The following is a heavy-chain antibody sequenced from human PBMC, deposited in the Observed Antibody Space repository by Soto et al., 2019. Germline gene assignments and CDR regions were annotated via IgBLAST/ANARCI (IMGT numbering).Heavy chain of an antibody. J-gene: IGHJ4*02. CDR2: IYWDDDK. CDR1: GFSLTNSGLG. CDR3: AHRVLRTVFGLVTMTAIYFDF. V-gene: IGHV2-5*02. Sequence: QITLNESGPTQVKPRQTLTLTCTFSGFSLTNSGLGVGWIRQSPGKAPGLLALIYWDDDKRYSPSLKSRLTITKDTSKNQAVPTMADLDPADTATYYCAHRVLRTVFGLVTMTAIYFDFWGQGTPVAVSS. D-gene: IGHD3-3*01.